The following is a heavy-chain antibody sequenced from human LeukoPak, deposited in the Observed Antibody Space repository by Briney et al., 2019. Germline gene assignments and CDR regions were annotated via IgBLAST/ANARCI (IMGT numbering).Heavy chain of an antibody. CDR2: IITGSSTI. D-gene: IGHD5-18*01. V-gene: IGHV3-48*02. CDR3: ARVAEIQLWLRSAFDY. CDR1: GFTFSIYS. Sequence: PGGSRRLSCPASGFTFSIYSISWVRPAPGKGLEWVSFIITGSSTIYYADSVKGRFTISRDNAKNALYLQMNSLRDEDTAVYYCARVAEIQLWLRSAFDYWGQGTLVTVSS. J-gene: IGHJ4*02.